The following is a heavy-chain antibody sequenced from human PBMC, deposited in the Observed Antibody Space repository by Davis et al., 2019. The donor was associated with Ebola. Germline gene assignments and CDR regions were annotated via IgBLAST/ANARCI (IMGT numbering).Heavy chain of an antibody. CDR3: ARVITMIRGGWFDS. CDR2: ISAYNGNT. Sequence: AASVKVSCKASGYIFNRYGISWVRQVPGQGLEWMGWISAYNGNTDYTQKLQGRVTMTTDTSMSTAYMEMRSLRSDDTAVYYCARVITMIRGGWFDSWGQGTLVTVSS. V-gene: IGHV1-18*01. CDR1: GYIFNRYG. D-gene: IGHD3-10*01. J-gene: IGHJ5*01.